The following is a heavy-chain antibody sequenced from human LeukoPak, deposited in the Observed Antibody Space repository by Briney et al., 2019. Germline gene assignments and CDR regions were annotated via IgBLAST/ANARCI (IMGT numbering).Heavy chain of an antibody. CDR2: INSDGSST. Sequence: GGSLRLSCAASGFTLSSYWMHWVRQAPGKGLVWVSRINSDGSSTSYADSVKGRFTISRDNAKNTLYLQMNSLRAEDTAVYYCARGSGSTLFDYWGQGTLVTVSS. CDR3: ARGSGSTLFDY. J-gene: IGHJ4*02. D-gene: IGHD6-6*01. CDR1: GFTLSSYW. V-gene: IGHV3-74*01.